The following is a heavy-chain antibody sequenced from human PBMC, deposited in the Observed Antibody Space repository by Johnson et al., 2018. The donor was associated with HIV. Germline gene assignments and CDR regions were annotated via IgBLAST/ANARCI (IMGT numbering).Heavy chain of an antibody. CDR2: ISWNSGSI. Sequence: VQLVESGGGLVQPGRSLRLSCAASGFSFDDYAMHWVRQVAGKGLEWVSGISWNSGSIGYADSLKGRFTISRDNPRNTLYLQMNSLRAEDKAVYYCAREDPYDYSTGPDIFDIWGQGTMVTVS. V-gene: IGHV3-9*01. CDR1: GFSFDDYA. D-gene: IGHD2-8*02. CDR3: AREDPYDYSTGPDIFDI. J-gene: IGHJ3*02.